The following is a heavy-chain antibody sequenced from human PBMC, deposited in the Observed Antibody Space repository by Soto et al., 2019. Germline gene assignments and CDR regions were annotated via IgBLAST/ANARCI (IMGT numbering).Heavy chain of an antibody. Sequence: PSETLSVTCSVSGGSIDRTGYFRSWIRQPPGQGLEWIGYIYYGGTTFYNPSLKSRSTPSLDTDENRFSLNLTSVTAADTAVYYCARARWLRRQEYYIDVWGQGILVTVSS. CDR3: ARARWLRRQEYYIDV. CDR2: IYYGGTT. V-gene: IGHV4-31*03. J-gene: IGHJ4*02. CDR1: GGSIDRTGYF. D-gene: IGHD2-15*01.